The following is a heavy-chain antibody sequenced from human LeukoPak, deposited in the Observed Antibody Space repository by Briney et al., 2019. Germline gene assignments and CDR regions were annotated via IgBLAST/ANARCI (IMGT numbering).Heavy chain of an antibody. J-gene: IGHJ3*02. CDR1: VGSISRSAYS. D-gene: IGHD3-10*01. V-gene: IGHV4-30-2*01. CDR2: IYHSGST. CDR3: ARDPKTYYYGSGGSIGAFDI. Sequence: SETLSVTCVAPVGSISRSAYSWSWIRQPPGKGLEWIGYIYHSGSTYYNPSLNSRVTMSLDRSKNQFSLKVNSVTAADTAVYYCARDPKTYYYGSGGSIGAFDIWGQGTMVTVSS.